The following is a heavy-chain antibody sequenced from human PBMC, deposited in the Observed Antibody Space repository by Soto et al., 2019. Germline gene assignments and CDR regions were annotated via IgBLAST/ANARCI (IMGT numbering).Heavy chain of an antibody. V-gene: IGHV3-15*01. CDR3: TRDPCTMVRGVIISAYGMDV. D-gene: IGHD3-10*01. Sequence: GGSLRLSCAASGFTFSNAWMSWVRQAPGKGLEWVGRIKSKTDGGTTDYAAPVKGRFTISRDDSKNTLYLQMNSLKTEDTAVYYCTRDPCTMVRGVIISAYGMDVWGQGTTVTVSS. CDR2: IKSKTDGGTT. CDR1: GFTFSNAW. J-gene: IGHJ6*02.